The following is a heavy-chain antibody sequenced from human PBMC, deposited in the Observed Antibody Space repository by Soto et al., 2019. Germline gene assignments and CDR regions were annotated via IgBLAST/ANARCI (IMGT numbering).Heavy chain of an antibody. Sequence: GESLKISCKGSGYSFTSYWIGWVRQMPGKGLEWMGIIYPGDSDTRYSPSFQGQVTTSADKSISTAYLQWSSPKASDTAMYYCARPVSSEAPSAFDIWGQGTMVTVSS. V-gene: IGHV5-51*01. J-gene: IGHJ3*02. D-gene: IGHD3-16*02. CDR2: IYPGDSDT. CDR1: GYSFTSYW. CDR3: ARPVSSEAPSAFDI.